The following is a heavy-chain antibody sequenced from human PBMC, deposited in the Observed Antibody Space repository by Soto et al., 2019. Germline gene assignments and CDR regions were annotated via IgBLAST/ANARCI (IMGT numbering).Heavy chain of an antibody. J-gene: IGHJ4*01. V-gene: IGHV1-69*13. CDR2: IVPIFGTA. CDR3: ARRGYYYDSSGYFDY. Sequence: SVKVSCTASGGTFSSYAISWVRQAPGQGLEWMGGIVPIFGTANYAQTFQGRLTITADESTSTVFMELSSLRSEDTAVYYCARRGYYYDSSGYFDYWGQGTLVTVSS. D-gene: IGHD3-22*01. CDR1: GGTFSSYA.